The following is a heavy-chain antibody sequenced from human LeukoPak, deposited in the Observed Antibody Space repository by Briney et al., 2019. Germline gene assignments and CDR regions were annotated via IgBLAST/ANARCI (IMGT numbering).Heavy chain of an antibody. J-gene: IGHJ3*02. V-gene: IGHV3-53*01. CDR2: LYSGGSP. CDR3: ARGKRFRGSFADAFDI. D-gene: IGHD1-26*01. Sequence: GGSLRLSRAPSGLTVSSNYMSWARQPPGRTLEGVSVLYSGGSPYYPVSQKARLTISRDIHKHMLHLQMNSLRVEDTAVYYCARGKRFRGSFADAFDIWGQATMVTVS. CDR1: GLTVSSNY.